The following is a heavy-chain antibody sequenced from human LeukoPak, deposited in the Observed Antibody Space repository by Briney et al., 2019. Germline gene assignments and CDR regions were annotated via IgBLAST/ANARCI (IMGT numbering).Heavy chain of an antibody. CDR2: ISAYNGNT. D-gene: IGHD5-12*01. J-gene: IGHJ4*02. CDR3: ARGRAPIHLYSGYDG. CDR1: GYTFTSYG. Sequence: ASVKVSCKASGYTFTSYGISCVRQAPGQGLEWMGGISAYNGNTNYAQKLQGRVTMTTDTSTSTAYMELSRRRSDDTAVYYCARGRAPIHLYSGYDGWGQGTLVTVSS. V-gene: IGHV1-18*01.